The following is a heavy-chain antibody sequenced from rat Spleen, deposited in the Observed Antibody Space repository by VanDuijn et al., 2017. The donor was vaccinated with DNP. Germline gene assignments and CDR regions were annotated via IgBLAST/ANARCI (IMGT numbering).Heavy chain of an antibody. Sequence: EVKLVESGGGLVQPGRSLKLSCAASGFNFNDYWMGWVRQAPGKGLEWIGQINKESSTINYNPSLKEKITISRDNAQNTLYLQMSKLGSEDTAIYYCAKGPNYGGWSDYVDYWGQGVMVTVSS. D-gene: IGHD1-11*01. CDR3: AKGPNYGGWSDYVDY. J-gene: IGHJ2*01. V-gene: IGHV4-2*01. CDR1: GFNFNDYW. CDR2: INKESSTI.